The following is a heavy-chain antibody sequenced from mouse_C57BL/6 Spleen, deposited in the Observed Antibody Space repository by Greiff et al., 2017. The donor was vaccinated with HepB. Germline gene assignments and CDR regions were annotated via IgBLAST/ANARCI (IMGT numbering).Heavy chain of an antibody. Sequence: QVQLQQPGAELVMPGASVKLSCKASGYTFTSYWMHWVKQRPGQGLEWIGEIDPSDSYTHYNQKFKGKSPLTVDTSSSTAYMQLSSLTSEDSAVYYCARLLRSQLGYFDVWGTGTTVTVSS. J-gene: IGHJ1*03. D-gene: IGHD1-1*01. CDR2: IDPSDSYT. CDR3: ARLLRSQLGYFDV. V-gene: IGHV1-69*01. CDR1: GYTFTSYW.